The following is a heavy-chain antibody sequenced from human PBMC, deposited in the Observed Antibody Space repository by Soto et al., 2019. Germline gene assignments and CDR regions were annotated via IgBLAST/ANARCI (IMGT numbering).Heavy chain of an antibody. V-gene: IGHV3-33*01. Sequence: QVQLVESGGGVVQPGRSLRLSCAASGFTFSSYGMHWVRQAPGKGLEWVAVIWYDGSNKYYADSVKGRFTISRDNSKKTLYLQMIRLRAEDTAVYYCARDGLCRGGSCDKYYYGMDVWGQGTTVTVSS. CDR1: GFTFSSYG. J-gene: IGHJ6*02. CDR2: IWYDGSNK. D-gene: IGHD2-15*01. CDR3: ARDGLCRGGSCDKYYYGMDV.